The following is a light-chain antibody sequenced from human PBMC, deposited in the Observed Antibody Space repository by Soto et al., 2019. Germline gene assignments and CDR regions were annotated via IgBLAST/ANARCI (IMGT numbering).Light chain of an antibody. CDR1: QIISGTY. CDR2: SSS. V-gene: IGKV3-20*01. CDR3: QQYVWSPKWT. Sequence: ELVLTQSPGTLSLSPVERATLSCRASQIISGTYLAWYQQKPGQAPRLLIYSSSSRVSGVTARFSGSRNGKAVSPTLTTLEHEALATYYSQQYVWSPKWTFGRGTKVDI. J-gene: IGKJ1*01.